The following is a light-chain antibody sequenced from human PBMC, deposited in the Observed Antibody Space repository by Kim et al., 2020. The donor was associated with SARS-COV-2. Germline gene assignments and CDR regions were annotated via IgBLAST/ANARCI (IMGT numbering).Light chain of an antibody. CDR2: DAS. Sequence: LSTGERATLACRASQSVSSYLAWYQQKPGQAPRLLIYDASNRATGIPARFSGSGSGTDFTLTISSLEPEDFAVYYCQQRSNWLTFGGGTKVDIK. V-gene: IGKV3-11*01. CDR3: QQRSNWLT. CDR1: QSVSSY. J-gene: IGKJ4*01.